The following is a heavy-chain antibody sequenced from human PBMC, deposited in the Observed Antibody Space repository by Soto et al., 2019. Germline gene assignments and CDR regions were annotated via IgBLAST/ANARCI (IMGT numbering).Heavy chain of an antibody. CDR1: GGTFSSYA. V-gene: IGHV1-69*13. J-gene: IGHJ4*02. CDR2: IIPIFGTA. D-gene: IGHD4-17*01. CDR3: AIGNDYGGTFDY. Sequence: GASVKVSCKASGGTFSSYAISCVRQAPGQGLEWMGGIIPIFGTANYAQKFQGRVTITADESTSTAYMELSSLRSEDTAVYYCAIGNDYGGTFDYWGQGTLVTVSS.